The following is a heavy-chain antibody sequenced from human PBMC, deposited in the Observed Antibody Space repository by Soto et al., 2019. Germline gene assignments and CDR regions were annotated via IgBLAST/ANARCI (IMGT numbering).Heavy chain of an antibody. CDR3: ARDFYDFWSGYYGLGMDV. D-gene: IGHD3-3*01. Sequence: ASVKVACKASGYTFTSYGISWVRQAPGQGLEWMGWISAYNGNTNYAQKLQGRVTMTTDTSTSTAYMELRSLRSDDTAVYYCARDFYDFWSGYYGLGMDVWGQGTTVTVS. CDR1: GYTFTSYG. J-gene: IGHJ6*02. CDR2: ISAYNGNT. V-gene: IGHV1-18*01.